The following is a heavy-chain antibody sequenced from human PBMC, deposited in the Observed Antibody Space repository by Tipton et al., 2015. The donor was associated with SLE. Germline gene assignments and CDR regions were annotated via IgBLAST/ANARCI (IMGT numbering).Heavy chain of an antibody. Sequence: SLRLSCAASGFTFSSYAMSWVRQAPGKGLEWVSYITSSSITMYYADSVKGRFTISRDNAKNSLYLQMNSLRAEDTAVYYCARDRGYSGYDWGFFDYWGQGTLVTVSS. CDR2: ITSSSITM. D-gene: IGHD5-12*01. J-gene: IGHJ4*02. CDR3: ARDRGYSGYDWGFFDY. V-gene: IGHV3-48*01. CDR1: GFTFSSYA.